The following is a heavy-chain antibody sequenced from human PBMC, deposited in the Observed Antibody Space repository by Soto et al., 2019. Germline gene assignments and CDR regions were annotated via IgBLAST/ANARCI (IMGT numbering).Heavy chain of an antibody. V-gene: IGHV4-4*02. D-gene: IGHD3-10*01. CDR3: ARVSYYYGSGSTDY. CDR1: GGSISSSNW. J-gene: IGHJ4*02. CDR2: IYHSGST. Sequence: SETLSLTCAVSGGSISSSNWWSWVRQPPGKGLEWIGEIYHSGSTNYNPPLKSRVTISVDKSKNQFSLKLSSVTAADTAVYYCARVSYYYGSGSTDYWGQGTLVTVSS.